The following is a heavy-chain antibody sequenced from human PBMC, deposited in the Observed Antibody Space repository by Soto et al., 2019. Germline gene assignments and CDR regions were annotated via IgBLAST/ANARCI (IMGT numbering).Heavy chain of an antibody. D-gene: IGHD2-15*01. CDR1: GFTFSSYG. V-gene: IGHV3-30*18. CDR3: AKDQVRVVVAAAFDY. Sequence: QVQLVESGGGVVQPGRSLRLSCAASGFTFSSYGMHWVRQAPGKGLEWVAVISYDGSNKYYADSVKGRFTISRDNSKNPLYLQMTRLRAEDTAVYYGAKDQVRVVVAAAFDYWGQGTLVTVSS. CDR2: ISYDGSNK. J-gene: IGHJ4*02.